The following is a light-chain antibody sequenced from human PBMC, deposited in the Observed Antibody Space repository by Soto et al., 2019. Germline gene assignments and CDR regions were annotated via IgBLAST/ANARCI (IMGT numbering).Light chain of an antibody. V-gene: IGLV2-14*01. CDR3: TSYTTSSTLV. CDR2: XXS. CDR1: SSDVGGYNY. J-gene: IGLJ1*01. Sequence: QSALTQPASVSGSPGQSITISCTGTSSDVGGYNYVSWYQQYPGKAPKLMIYXXSNRPSXXXXRFSGSKSGNTASLTISGLQAEDEADYYCTSYTTSSTLVFGTGTKLTVL.